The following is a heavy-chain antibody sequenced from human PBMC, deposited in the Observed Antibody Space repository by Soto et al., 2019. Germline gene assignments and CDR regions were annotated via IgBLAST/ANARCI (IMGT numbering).Heavy chain of an antibody. CDR3: AKAPEGYASIWCDP. J-gene: IGHJ5*02. V-gene: IGHV3-23*01. Sequence: EVQLFESGGGLVQPGGSLRLSCAASGFIFSNYGMNWVRQAPGKGLEWVSGTSASGETTYYGDSVKGRFTMSRDNSRNTLYLHMNSMRAEDTAVYYFAKAPEGYASIWCDPWGQGTLVTVSS. CDR1: GFIFSNYG. CDR2: TSASGETT. D-gene: IGHD2-15*01.